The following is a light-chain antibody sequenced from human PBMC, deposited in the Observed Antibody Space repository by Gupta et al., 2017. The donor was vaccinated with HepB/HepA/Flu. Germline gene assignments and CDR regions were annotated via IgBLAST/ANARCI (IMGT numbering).Light chain of an antibody. V-gene: IGLV10-54*04. J-gene: IGLJ3*02. CDR3: SAWDTSLRVWL. Sequence: QAGLTQSPSVSKGLRQTATLTCTGNNNNIGIEGATWLQQHQGHPPKLLSYRNTNRPSGISERFSASRSGSTAFLTITDLQPEDEADYYCSAWDTSLRVWLFGGGTKLTVL. CDR2: RNT. CDR1: NNNIGIEG.